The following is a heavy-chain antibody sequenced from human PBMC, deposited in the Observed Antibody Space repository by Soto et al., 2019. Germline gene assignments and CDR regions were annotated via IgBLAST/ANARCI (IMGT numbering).Heavy chain of an antibody. CDR1: GGSISSGGYS. CDR2: IYHSGST. J-gene: IGHJ4*02. CDR3: ARENDREFDY. Sequence: SETLSLTCAVSGGSISSGGYSWSWIRQPPGKGLEWIGYIYHSGSTYYNPSLKSRVTISADRSKNQFSLKLSSVTAADTAVYYCARENDREFDYWGQGTLVTVPQ. V-gene: IGHV4-30-2*01. D-gene: IGHD3-22*01.